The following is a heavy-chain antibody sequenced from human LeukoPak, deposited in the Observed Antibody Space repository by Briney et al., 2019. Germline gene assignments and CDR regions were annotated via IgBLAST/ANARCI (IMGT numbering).Heavy chain of an antibody. CDR2: ISGSGGST. Sequence: GGPLRLSCAASGFTFSSYAMSWVRQAPGKGLEWVSAISGSGGSTYYADSVKGRFTISRDNSKNTLYLQLNSLRAEDTAVYYCAKDSSGWYDFDYWGQGTLVTVSS. J-gene: IGHJ4*02. CDR1: GFTFSSYA. V-gene: IGHV3-23*01. CDR3: AKDSSGWYDFDY. D-gene: IGHD6-19*01.